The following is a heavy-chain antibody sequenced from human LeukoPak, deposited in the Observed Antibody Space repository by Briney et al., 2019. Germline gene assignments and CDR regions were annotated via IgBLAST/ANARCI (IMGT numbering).Heavy chain of an antibody. Sequence: GGSLRLSCAASGFTFSSYWMSWVRQAPGKGLEWVASIKQDGSEKYYVDSVKGRFTISRDNAENSLHLQMNSLRAEDTAVYYCARDADPSGSYLAYYHYYMDVWGKGTTVTVSS. CDR3: ARDADPSGSYLAYYHYYMDV. D-gene: IGHD1-26*01. V-gene: IGHV3-7*01. CDR1: GFTFSSYW. J-gene: IGHJ6*03. CDR2: IKQDGSEK.